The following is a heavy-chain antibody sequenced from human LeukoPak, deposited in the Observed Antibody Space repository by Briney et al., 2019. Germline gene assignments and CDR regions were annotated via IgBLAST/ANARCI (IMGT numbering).Heavy chain of an antibody. V-gene: IGHV4-4*07. J-gene: IGHJ4*02. Sequence: SETLSLTCAVSGGSISSYYWSWIRQPAGKGLEWIGRIYTSGPANYNPSLKSRVTMSVDTSKKQLSLKLSSVTAADTAVYYCAVVVITPYYFEYWGQGTLVTVSS. CDR2: IYTSGPA. D-gene: IGHD3-22*01. CDR3: AVVVITPYYFEY. CDR1: GGSISSYY.